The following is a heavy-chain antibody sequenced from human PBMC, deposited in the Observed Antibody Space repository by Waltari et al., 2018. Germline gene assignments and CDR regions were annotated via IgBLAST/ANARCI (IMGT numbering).Heavy chain of an antibody. Sequence: QVQLQESGPGLVKPSETLSLTCAVSGYSISSGYYWGWLRQPPGKGLEWIGSIYQSGSTYYNPSLKSRVTISVDTSKNQFSLKLSSVTAADTAVYYCARTMVQGVAFDYWGQGTLVTVSS. D-gene: IGHD3-10*01. CDR1: GYSISSGYY. V-gene: IGHV4-38-2*01. CDR2: IYQSGST. J-gene: IGHJ4*02. CDR3: ARTMVQGVAFDY.